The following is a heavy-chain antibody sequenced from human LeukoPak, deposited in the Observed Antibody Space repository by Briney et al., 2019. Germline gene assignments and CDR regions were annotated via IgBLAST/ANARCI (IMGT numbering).Heavy chain of an antibody. CDR3: TTRIITILPFTPDY. CDR2: IKSKTDGGTT. D-gene: IGHD3-9*01. CDR1: GFTFSNAW. V-gene: IGHV3-15*01. Sequence: GGSLRLSCAASGFTFSNAWMSWVRQAPGKGLEWVGRIKSKTDGGTTDYAAPVKGGFTISRDDSKNTLYLQMNSLKTEDTAVYYCTTRIITILPFTPDYWGQGTLVTVSS. J-gene: IGHJ4*02.